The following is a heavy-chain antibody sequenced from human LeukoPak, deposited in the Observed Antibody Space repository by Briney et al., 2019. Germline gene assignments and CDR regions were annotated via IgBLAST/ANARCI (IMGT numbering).Heavy chain of an antibody. Sequence: GGSLRLSCAASGFSFSSYSMNWVRQAPGKGLEWISYISSTSDTIYYADSVRGRFTISRDNSKNTMYLQMNSLRAEDTAVYFCAKEYSSGWSYWYFDLWGRGTLVTVSS. D-gene: IGHD6-19*01. V-gene: IGHV3-48*01. CDR2: ISSTSDTI. J-gene: IGHJ2*01. CDR3: AKEYSSGWSYWYFDL. CDR1: GFSFSSYS.